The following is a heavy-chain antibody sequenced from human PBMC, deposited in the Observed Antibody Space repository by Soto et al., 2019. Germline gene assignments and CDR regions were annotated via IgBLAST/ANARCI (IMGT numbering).Heavy chain of an antibody. CDR3: ARGTQDPSSSPNFDY. CDR2: ISAYNGNT. CDR1: GYTFTSYG. D-gene: IGHD6-6*01. Sequence: ASVKVSCKASGYTFTSYGISWVRQAPGQGLEWMGWISAYNGNTNYAQKLQGRVTMTTDTSTSTAYMELRSLRSDDTAVYYCARGTQDPSSSPNFDYWGQGTLVTVSS. V-gene: IGHV1-18*01. J-gene: IGHJ4*02.